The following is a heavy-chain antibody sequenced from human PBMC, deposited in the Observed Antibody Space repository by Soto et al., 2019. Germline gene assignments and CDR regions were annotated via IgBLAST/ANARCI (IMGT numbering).Heavy chain of an antibody. Sequence: QVQLVESGGGVVQPGRSLRLSCAASGFTFSRNAMHWVRQAPGKGLEWVAVISYDGSNKYYADSVKGRFTISRDNSKNTLYLQTNSLRAEDTAVYYCAKKAGDCSGGSCYIFDYWGQGTLGTVSS. D-gene: IGHD2-15*01. J-gene: IGHJ4*02. CDR2: ISYDGSNK. CDR1: GFTFSRNA. V-gene: IGHV3-30*18. CDR3: AKKAGDCSGGSCYIFDY.